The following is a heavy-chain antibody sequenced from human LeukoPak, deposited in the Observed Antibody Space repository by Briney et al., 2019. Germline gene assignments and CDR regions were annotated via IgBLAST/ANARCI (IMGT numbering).Heavy chain of an antibody. CDR3: AADRRYDSSGYYIFDY. V-gene: IGHV1-58*02. Sequence: GTSVKVSCKASGFTFTSSAMQWVRQARGQRLEWIGWIVVGSGNTNYAQKFQERVTITRDMSTSTACMELSSLRSEDTAVYYCAADRRYDSSGYYIFDYWGQGTLVTVSS. CDR1: GFTFTSSA. CDR2: IVVGSGNT. D-gene: IGHD3-22*01. J-gene: IGHJ4*02.